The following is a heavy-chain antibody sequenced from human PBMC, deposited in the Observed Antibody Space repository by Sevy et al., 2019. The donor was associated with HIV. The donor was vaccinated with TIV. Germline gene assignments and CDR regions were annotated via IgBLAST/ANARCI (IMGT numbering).Heavy chain of an antibody. Sequence: GGSLRLSCVASGFTLNSYWMSSVRQAPGKGLEWVANIKQDGSVKYYVDSVKGRFTISRDNARNLLYLQMNSLRVEDTALYYCVRAIAADGSFWGQGTLVTVSS. CDR1: GFTLNSYW. V-gene: IGHV3-7*01. CDR2: IKQDGSVK. J-gene: IGHJ4*02. D-gene: IGHD6-13*01. CDR3: VRAIAADGSF.